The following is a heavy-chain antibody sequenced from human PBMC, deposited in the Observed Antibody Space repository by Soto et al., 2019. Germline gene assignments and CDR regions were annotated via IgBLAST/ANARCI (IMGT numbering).Heavy chain of an antibody. CDR2: IIPIFGTA. CDR1: GGTFSSYA. D-gene: IGHD5-18*01. Sequence: GASVKVSCKASGGTFSSYAISWVRQAPGQGLEWMGGIIPIFGTANYAQKFQGRVTITADESTSTAYMELSSLRSEDTAVYYCARDQGGYSYGIPLDYWGQGTLVTVSS. CDR3: ARDQGGYSYGIPLDY. J-gene: IGHJ4*02. V-gene: IGHV1-69*13.